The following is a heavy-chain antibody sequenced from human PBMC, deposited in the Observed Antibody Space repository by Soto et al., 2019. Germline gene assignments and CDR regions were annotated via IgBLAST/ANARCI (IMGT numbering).Heavy chain of an antibody. J-gene: IGHJ6*02. Sequence: SQTLSLTCAISGGSVSSNSSALNWIRQFPSRGLEWLGRTYYRSKWYNDYAVSVKSRITINPDTSKNQFSLQLNSVTPEDTAVYYCARDHGDYDYYYYGMDVWGQGTTVTVSS. CDR1: GGSVSSNSSA. CDR2: TYYRSKWYN. V-gene: IGHV6-1*01. CDR3: ARDHGDYDYYYYGMDV. D-gene: IGHD4-17*01.